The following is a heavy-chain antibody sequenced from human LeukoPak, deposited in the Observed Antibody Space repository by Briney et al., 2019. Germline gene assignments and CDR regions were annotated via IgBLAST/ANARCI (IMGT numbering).Heavy chain of an antibody. V-gene: IGHV3-11*01. J-gene: IGHJ6*03. CDR2: ISSSGSTI. D-gene: IGHD5-18*01. CDR1: GFTYSDYY. CDR3: ARARYSYYYYMDV. Sequence: GGSLRLSCAASGFTYSDYYMSWIRQAPGKGLEWVSYISSSGSTIYYADSVKGRFTISRDNAKNSLYLQMNSLRAEDTAVYYCARARYSYYYYMDVWGKGTTVTISS.